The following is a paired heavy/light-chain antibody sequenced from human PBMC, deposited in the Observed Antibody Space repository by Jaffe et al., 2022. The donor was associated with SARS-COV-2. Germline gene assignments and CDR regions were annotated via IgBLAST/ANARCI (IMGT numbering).Light chain of an antibody. CDR3: SSYTGSNSLV. Sequence: QSALTQPPSASGSPGQSVAISCTGTSSDVGAYNSVSWYQQHPGKAPKLLISEVTKRPSGVPDRFSGSKSGNTASLTVSGLQAEDEADYYCSSYTGSNSLVFGGGTKLTVL. CDR1: SSDVGAYNS. CDR2: EVT. J-gene: IGLJ2*01. V-gene: IGLV2-8*01.
Heavy chain of an antibody. D-gene: IGHD3-9*01. V-gene: IGHV3-33*01. Sequence: QVHLVESGGGVVQPGRSLRLSCAASGFTFRSYGMHWVRQAPGKGLEWVAVIWSDGSKSLSADSVKGRFTISRDNSRNTLYLQMNSLGAEDTAVYYCARDFGWGRSYDMDVWGQGTTVTVSS. CDR3: ARDFGWGRSYDMDV. CDR2: IWSDGSKS. CDR1: GFTFRSYG. J-gene: IGHJ6*02.